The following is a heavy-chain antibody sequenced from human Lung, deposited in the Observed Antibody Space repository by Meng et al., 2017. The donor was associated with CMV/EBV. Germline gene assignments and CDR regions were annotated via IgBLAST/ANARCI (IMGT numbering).Heavy chain of an antibody. CDR2: IHSSGST. J-gene: IGHJ5*02. CDR1: VGSISSGCYY. CDR3: ARASYGSGSPLGESWFDP. Sequence: QLPLQESGPGLVKPPPTLSLTCTVSVGSISSGCYYWSWIRQHPGKGLEWIGYIHSSGSTYYNPSLRSRLTISVDTSKNQFSLKLSSVTAADTAVYYCARASYGSGSPLGESWFDPWGQGTLVTVFS. V-gene: IGHV4-31*03. D-gene: IGHD3-10*01.